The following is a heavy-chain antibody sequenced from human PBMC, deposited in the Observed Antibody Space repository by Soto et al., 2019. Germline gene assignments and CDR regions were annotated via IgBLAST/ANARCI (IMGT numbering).Heavy chain of an antibody. CDR2: ISGCSSYI. Sequence: GGSLRLSCVASGFSFSAYSLNWVRQAPGKGPEWVSSISGCSSYIYYADSVKGRFTISRDNAKDSLYLQMNSLRAEYTATYYCARASVYDFWSGYYRKSTFDYWGQGTLVTVSS. CDR1: GFSFSAYS. V-gene: IGHV3-21*01. CDR3: ARASVYDFWSGYYRKSTFDY. D-gene: IGHD3-3*01. J-gene: IGHJ4*02.